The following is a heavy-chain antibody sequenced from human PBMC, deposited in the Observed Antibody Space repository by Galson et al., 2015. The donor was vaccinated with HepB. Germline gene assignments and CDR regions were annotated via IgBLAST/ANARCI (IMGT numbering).Heavy chain of an antibody. CDR2: ISGSGGST. CDR1: GFTFSSYA. CDR3: AKFTGENSSGWSDY. Sequence: SLRLSCAASGFTFSSYAMSWVRQAPGKGLEWVSAISGSGGSTYYADSVKGRFTISRDNSKNTLYLQMNSLRAEDTAVYYCAKFTGENSSGWSDYWGQGTLVTVSS. J-gene: IGHJ4*02. D-gene: IGHD6-19*01. V-gene: IGHV3-23*01.